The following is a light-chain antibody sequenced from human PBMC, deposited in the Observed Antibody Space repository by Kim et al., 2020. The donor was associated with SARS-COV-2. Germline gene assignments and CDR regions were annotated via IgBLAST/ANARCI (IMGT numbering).Light chain of an antibody. CDR2: GAS. CDR1: RTISTY. Sequence: SASVGDRVTITCRASRTISTYLYWYQHKPGKAPNLLIYGASSLQSGVPSRFSGSGSGTSFTLTSSSLQPEDFGNYYCQQSYSTPYIFGPGTKVEI. V-gene: IGKV1-39*01. J-gene: IGKJ2*01. CDR3: QQSYSTPYI.